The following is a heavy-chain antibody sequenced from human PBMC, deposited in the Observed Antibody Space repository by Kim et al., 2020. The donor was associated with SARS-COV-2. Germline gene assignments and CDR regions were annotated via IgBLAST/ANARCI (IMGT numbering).Heavy chain of an antibody. V-gene: IGHV3-33*01. Sequence: YADSVKGRFTISRDNSKNTLYLQMNSLRAEDTAVYYCARDGGIAARQFDYWGQGTLVTVSS. D-gene: IGHD6-6*01. CDR3: ARDGGIAARQFDY. J-gene: IGHJ4*02.